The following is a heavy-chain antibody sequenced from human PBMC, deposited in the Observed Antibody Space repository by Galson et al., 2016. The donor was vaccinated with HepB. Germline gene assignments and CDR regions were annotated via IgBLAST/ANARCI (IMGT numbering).Heavy chain of an antibody. CDR3: SRERKGSYFD. Sequence: SLRLSCAASGFTFNAHWMNWVRQAPGKGLEWVANIRGDGIVSYYAESVRGRFTISRDNAKNSLYLQMNGLRVDGTAVYYCSRERKGSYFDWGQGTLVTVSS. CDR1: GFTFNAHW. CDR2: IRGDGIVS. D-gene: IGHD3-10*01. J-gene: IGHJ4*02. V-gene: IGHV3-7*01.